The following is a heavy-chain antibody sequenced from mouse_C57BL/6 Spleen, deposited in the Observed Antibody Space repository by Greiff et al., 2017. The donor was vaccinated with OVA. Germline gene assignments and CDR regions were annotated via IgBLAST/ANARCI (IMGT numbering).Heavy chain of an antibody. CDR2: IDPSDSET. D-gene: IGHD1-1*01. CDR3: ARTHYYGSSLYAMDY. CDR1: GYTFTSYW. V-gene: IGHV1-52*01. J-gene: IGHJ4*01. Sequence: QVQLQQPGAELVRPGSSVKLSCKASGYTFTSYWMHWVKQRPIQGLEWIGNIDPSDSETHYNQKFKDKATLTVDKSSSTAYMQLSSLTSEDSAVYYCARTHYYGSSLYAMDYWGQGTSVTVSS.